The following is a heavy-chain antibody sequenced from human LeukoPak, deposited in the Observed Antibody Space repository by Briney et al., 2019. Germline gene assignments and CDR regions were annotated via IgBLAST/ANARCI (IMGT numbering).Heavy chain of an antibody. CDR2: IYHSGST. CDR1: GGSISSGYY. V-gene: IGHV4-38-2*02. CDR3: ARGGNYYDSSGYYGDY. Sequence: SETLSLTCTVSGGSISSGYYWGWIRPPPGKGLEWIGSIYHSGSTYYNPSLKSRVTISVDTSKNQFSLKLSSVTAADTAVYYCARGGNYYDSSGYYGDYWGQGTLVTVSS. J-gene: IGHJ4*02. D-gene: IGHD3-22*01.